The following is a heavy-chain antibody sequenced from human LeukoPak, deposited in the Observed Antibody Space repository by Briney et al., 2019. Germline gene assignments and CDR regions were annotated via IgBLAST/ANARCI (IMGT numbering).Heavy chain of an antibody. CDR1: GFTVSSNS. J-gene: IGHJ6*03. CDR3: ARVDSGSSSWASYYYYYMDV. Sequence: GGSLRLFCTVSGFTVSSNSMSWVREAPGKGLEWVSFIYSDNTHYSDSVKGRFTISRDNSKNTLYLQMNSLRAEDTAVYYCARVDSGSSSWASYYYYYMDVWGKGTTVTISS. CDR2: IYSDNT. D-gene: IGHD6-13*01. V-gene: IGHV3-53*01.